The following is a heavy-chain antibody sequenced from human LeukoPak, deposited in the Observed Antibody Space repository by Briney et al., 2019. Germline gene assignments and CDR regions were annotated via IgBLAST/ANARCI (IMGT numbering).Heavy chain of an antibody. J-gene: IGHJ4*02. CDR1: GGSISSSYL. CDR2: ISHSGST. D-gene: IGHD6-13*01. V-gene: IGHV4-4*02. Sequence: PSETLSLTCAVSGGSISSSYLWSWVRQPPGKGLEWIGEISHSGSTNYNPSLKSRVTISVDKSKNQFSLNLSSVSAADTAVCYCARDKRAAGSTVFDYWGQGTLVTVSA. CDR3: ARDKRAAGSTVFDY.